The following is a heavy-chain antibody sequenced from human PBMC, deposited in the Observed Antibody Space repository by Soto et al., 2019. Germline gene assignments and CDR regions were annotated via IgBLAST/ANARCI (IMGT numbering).Heavy chain of an antibody. D-gene: IGHD3-10*01. J-gene: IGHJ6*03. CDR3: AIPRRITMVRGVYYMDV. CDR1: GYTFTSYD. CDR2: MNPNSGNT. Sequence: ASVKVSCKASGYTFTSYDINWVRQATGQGLEWMGWMNPNSGNTGYAQKFQGRVTMTRNTSISTAYMELSSLRSEDTAVYYCAIPRRITMVRGVYYMDVWGKGTTVTVSS. V-gene: IGHV1-8*01.